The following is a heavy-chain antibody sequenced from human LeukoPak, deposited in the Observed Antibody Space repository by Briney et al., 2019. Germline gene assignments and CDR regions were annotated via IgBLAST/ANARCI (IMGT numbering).Heavy chain of an antibody. CDR2: IYYSGST. CDR3: ARGGDYFGDYYYYYMDV. Sequence: PSETLSLTCTVSGGSISSHYWSWIRQPPGKGLEWIGYIYYSGSTNYNPSLKSRVTISVDTSKNQFSLKLSSVTAADTAVYYCARGGDYFGDYYYYYMDVWGKGTTVTVSS. J-gene: IGHJ6*03. D-gene: IGHD2/OR15-2a*01. CDR1: GGSISSHY. V-gene: IGHV4-59*11.